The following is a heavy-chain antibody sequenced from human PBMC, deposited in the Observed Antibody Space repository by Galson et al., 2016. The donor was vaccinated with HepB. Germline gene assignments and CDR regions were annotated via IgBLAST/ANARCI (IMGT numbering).Heavy chain of an antibody. Sequence: SLRLSCAASGFTFTTYGMHWVRQAPGKGLEWVAVISYDGSNKYYADSVKGRFTISRDNSKNTLYLQMNSLRAEDPAVYYCAKDRMRLAYHFDYWGQGTLVTVSS. D-gene: IGHD2-21*01. CDR2: ISYDGSNK. V-gene: IGHV3-30*18. J-gene: IGHJ4*02. CDR1: GFTFTTYG. CDR3: AKDRMRLAYHFDY.